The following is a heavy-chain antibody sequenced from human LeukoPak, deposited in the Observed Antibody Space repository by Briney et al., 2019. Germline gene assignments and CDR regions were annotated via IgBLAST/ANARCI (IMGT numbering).Heavy chain of an antibody. Sequence: ASVKVSCKASGYTFTSNYIHWVRQAPGQGLEWMGMIYPRDGSTSYAQMFQGRVTVTRDTSASTAYMELSSLRSEDTAVYYCANPRYDSSGYYYVDWGQGTLVTVSS. CDR2: IYPRDGST. CDR3: ANPRYDSSGYYYVD. D-gene: IGHD3-22*01. J-gene: IGHJ4*02. V-gene: IGHV1-46*01. CDR1: GYTFTSNY.